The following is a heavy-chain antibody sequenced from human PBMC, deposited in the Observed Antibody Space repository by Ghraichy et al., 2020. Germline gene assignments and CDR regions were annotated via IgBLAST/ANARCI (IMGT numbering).Heavy chain of an antibody. CDR2: IKSDGSEK. Sequence: GVLNISCVASGFRFSGHWMSWVRQAPGKGLEWVASIKSDGSEKHYVESVKGRFTISRDNAKSSVSLEMNSLRVEDTAVFYCARDPYGDYKYGGTDYWGQGTLVTVSS. J-gene: IGHJ4*02. V-gene: IGHV3-7*01. CDR1: GFRFSGHW. CDR3: ARDPYGDYKYGGTDY. D-gene: IGHD4-17*01.